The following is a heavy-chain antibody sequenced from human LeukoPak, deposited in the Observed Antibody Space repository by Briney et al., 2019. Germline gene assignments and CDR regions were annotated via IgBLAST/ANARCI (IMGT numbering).Heavy chain of an antibody. CDR1: GFTFSDYY. J-gene: IGHJ4*02. D-gene: IGHD6-19*01. Sequence: PGGSLRLSCAASGFTFSDYYMTWIRQAPGKGLEWVSYISSSGSTIYYADSVKGRFTISRDNSKNTLYLQMNSLRAEDTAVYYCASIAVAGAYWGQGTLVTVSS. CDR3: ASIAVAGAY. V-gene: IGHV3-11*04. CDR2: ISSSGSTI.